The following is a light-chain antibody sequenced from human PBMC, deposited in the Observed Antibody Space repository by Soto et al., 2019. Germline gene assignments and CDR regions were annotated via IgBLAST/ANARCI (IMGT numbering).Light chain of an antibody. J-gene: IGKJ1*01. V-gene: IGKV3-20*01. CDR1: QSVSSSY. CDR3: QQYSSSPLG. CDR2: GAS. Sequence: EIVLTQSPGTLSLSPGERATLSCRASQSVSSSYLAWYQQKPGQAPRLLIYGASSRATGIPDRFSGSGSGTDFTLTISRLEPADFAVYYCQQYSSSPLGFGQGTKVEIK.